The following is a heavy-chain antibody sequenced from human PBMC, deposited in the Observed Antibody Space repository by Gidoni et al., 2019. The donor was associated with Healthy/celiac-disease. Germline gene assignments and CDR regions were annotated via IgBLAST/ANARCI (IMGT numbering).Heavy chain of an antibody. V-gene: IGHV4-34*01. D-gene: IGHD3-22*01. CDR2: INHSGST. CDR3: ARKSGDYDSSAFDY. J-gene: IGHJ4*02. CDR1: GGSFSGYY. Sequence: QVQLQQWGAGLLKPSETLSLTCAVYGGSFSGYYWSWIRQPPGKGLEWIGKINHSGSTNYNPSLKSRVTISVDTSKNQFSLKLSSVTAADTAVYYCARKSGDYDSSAFDYWGQGTLVTVSS.